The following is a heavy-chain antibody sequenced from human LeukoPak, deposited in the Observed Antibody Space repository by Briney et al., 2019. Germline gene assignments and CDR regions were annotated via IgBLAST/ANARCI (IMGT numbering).Heavy chain of an antibody. CDR3: ARHFGSSSVSPYDY. CDR2: IYHSGST. J-gene: IGHJ4*02. D-gene: IGHD6-6*01. V-gene: IGHV4-38-2*02. Sequence: SETLSLTCTVSGYSISSGYYWGWIRQPPGKGLEWIGSIYHSGSTYYNPSLKSRVTISVDTSKNQFSLKLSSVTAADTAVYYCARHFGSSSVSPYDYWGQGTLLTVSS. CDR1: GYSISSGYY.